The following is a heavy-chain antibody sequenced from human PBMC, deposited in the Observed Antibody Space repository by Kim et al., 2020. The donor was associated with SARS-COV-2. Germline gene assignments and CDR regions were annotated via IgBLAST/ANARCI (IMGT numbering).Heavy chain of an antibody. CDR2: IVVGSGNT. D-gene: IGHD6-6*01. Sequence: SVKVSCKASGFTFTSSAMQWVRQARGQRLEWIGWIVVGSGNTNYAQKFQERVTITRDMSTSTAYMELSSLRSEDTAVYYCAAVSSLRGSSSGVWHYYGMDVWGQGTTVTVSS. CDR1: GFTFTSSA. J-gene: IGHJ6*02. V-gene: IGHV1-58*02. CDR3: AAVSSLRGSSSGVWHYYGMDV.